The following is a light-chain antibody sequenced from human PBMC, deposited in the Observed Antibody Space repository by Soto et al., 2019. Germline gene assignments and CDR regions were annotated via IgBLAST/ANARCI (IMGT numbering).Light chain of an antibody. Sequence: DIQMTQSPSSLSASVGDRVTITCRASQDINNYLAWYQQKPGKVPKLLIYGASTLQSGVPSRFSGSGSGTDFTLTISSLQPEDGATYYCQKYNSAPLTFGGGTKVEIK. CDR2: GAS. V-gene: IGKV1-27*01. CDR1: QDINNY. CDR3: QKYNSAPLT. J-gene: IGKJ4*01.